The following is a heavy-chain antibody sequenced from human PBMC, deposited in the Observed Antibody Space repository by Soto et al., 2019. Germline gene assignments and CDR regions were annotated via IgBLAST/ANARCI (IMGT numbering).Heavy chain of an antibody. Sequence: GASVKVSCKASGYTFTSYDINWVRQATGQGLEWMGWMNPNSGNTGYAQKFQGRVTMTRNTSISTAYMELSSLRSDDTAVYYCARGDWQQQLGPSTVDYWGQGTLVTVS. CDR1: GYTFTSYD. CDR3: ARGDWQQQLGPSTVDY. V-gene: IGHV1-8*01. CDR2: MNPNSGNT. D-gene: IGHD6-13*01. J-gene: IGHJ4*02.